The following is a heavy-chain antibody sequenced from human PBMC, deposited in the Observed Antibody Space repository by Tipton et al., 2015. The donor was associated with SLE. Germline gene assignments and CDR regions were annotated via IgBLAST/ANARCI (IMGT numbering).Heavy chain of an antibody. CDR3: ARAGLQLWPNAYYYYLDV. J-gene: IGHJ6*03. CDR2: ISYSGTA. V-gene: IGHV4-59*01. Sequence: TLSLTCSVSDVSISRYSWSWVRQPPGKALEWIGYISYSGTAKYNPSLKSRVTISVDTSNSHFSLKLTSVTAADTAVYFCARAGLQLWPNAYYYYLDVWGEGTTVTV. D-gene: IGHD5-18*01. CDR1: DVSISRYS.